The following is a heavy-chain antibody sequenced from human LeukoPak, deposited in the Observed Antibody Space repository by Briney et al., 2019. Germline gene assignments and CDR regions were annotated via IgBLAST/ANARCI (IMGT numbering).Heavy chain of an antibody. J-gene: IGHJ6*03. CDR2: INHSGST. Sequence: SETLSLTCAVSGGSISSGGYSWSWIRQPPGKGLEWIGEINHSGSTNYNPSLKSRVTISVDTSKNQFSLKLSSVTAADTAVYYCARGAGTIVVVPAATYSYYYYMDVWGKGTTVTVSS. CDR3: ARGAGTIVVVPAATYSYYYYMDV. V-gene: IGHV4-34*01. D-gene: IGHD2-2*01. CDR1: GGSISSGGYS.